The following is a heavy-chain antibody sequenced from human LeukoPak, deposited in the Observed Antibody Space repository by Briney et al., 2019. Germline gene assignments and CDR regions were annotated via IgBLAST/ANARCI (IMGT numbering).Heavy chain of an antibody. CDR1: GYTFNDYY. D-gene: IGHD3-3*01. Sequence: ASVKVSCKASGYTFNDYYIHWVRQAPGQGLEWMGWINPHSGGTYYAQKFQGRVTITMDRSISTAYMELSRLRSDDTAVNYCARAGGTYYDFWSAHWGQGTLVTVSS. CDR2: INPHSGGT. V-gene: IGHV1-2*02. J-gene: IGHJ4*02. CDR3: ARAGGTYYDFWSAH.